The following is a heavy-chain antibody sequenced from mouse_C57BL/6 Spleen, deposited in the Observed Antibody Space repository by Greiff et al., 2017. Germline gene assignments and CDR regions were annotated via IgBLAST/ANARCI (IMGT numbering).Heavy chain of an antibody. J-gene: IGHJ4*01. D-gene: IGHD2-4*01. CDR2: IYPGDGDT. Sequence: QVQLKQSGAELVKPGASVKISCKASGYAFSSYWMNWVKQRPGKGLEWIGQIYPGDGDTNYNGKFKGKATLTADKSSSTAYMQLSSLTSEDSAVYFCARRLYDYDEDYAMDYWGQGTSVTVSS. CDR3: ARRLYDYDEDYAMDY. CDR1: GYAFSSYW. V-gene: IGHV1-80*01.